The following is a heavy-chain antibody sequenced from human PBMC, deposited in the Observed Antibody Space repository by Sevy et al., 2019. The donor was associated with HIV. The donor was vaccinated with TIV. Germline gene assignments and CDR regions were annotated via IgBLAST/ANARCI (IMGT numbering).Heavy chain of an antibody. J-gene: IGHJ4*03. CDR2: VSFDGGSK. D-gene: IGHD3-16*01. CDR1: GFTFNNFP. Sequence: GGSLRLSCEASGFTFNNFPIHWVRQAPGKGLEWVAVVSFDGGSKYYADSVRGRFTVSRDNSKNTVYLQLNSLRAEDTAVYFFVKEPARSITVDIWGQGTLVTVSS. V-gene: IGHV3-30-3*01. CDR3: VKEPARSITVDI.